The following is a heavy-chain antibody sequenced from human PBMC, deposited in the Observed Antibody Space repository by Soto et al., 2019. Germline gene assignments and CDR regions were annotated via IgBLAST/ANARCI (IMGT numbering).Heavy chain of an antibody. V-gene: IGHV1-2*02. CDR3: ARDNYGTLDY. J-gene: IGHJ4*02. CDR1: GYTFSDLY. Sequence: QVQLVQSGAEVKQPGASVKVSCKPSGYTFSDLYIHWVRQAPGQGLEWMGWVEPNSGGTKQTQKFQGRLTMTRDTPTGTVYMELYSLRSDDTSVYYCARDNYGTLDYWGQGPLVTVSS. CDR2: VEPNSGGT. D-gene: IGHD3-10*01.